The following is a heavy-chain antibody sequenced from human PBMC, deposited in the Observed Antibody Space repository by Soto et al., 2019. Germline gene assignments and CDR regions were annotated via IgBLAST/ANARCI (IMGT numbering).Heavy chain of an antibody. Sequence: GGSLRLSCAASGFTFSNYEMHWVRQAPGKGLEYVSGISNKGAHTDYAKSVKGRFTISSDNARNTVFLQMNSLRAEDTAVYYCTRKKVLTATTLGFDIWGQGTTVTVSS. CDR2: ISNKGAHT. D-gene: IGHD4-4*01. CDR1: GFTFSNYE. V-gene: IGHV3-64*01. J-gene: IGHJ3*02. CDR3: TRKKVLTATTLGFDI.